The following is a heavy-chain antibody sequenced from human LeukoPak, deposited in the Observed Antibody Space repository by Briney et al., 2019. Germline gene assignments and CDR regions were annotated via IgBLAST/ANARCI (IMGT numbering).Heavy chain of an antibody. V-gene: IGHV3-69-1*02. D-gene: IGHD1-26*01. Sequence: GGSLRPSCAASGFTFSDFYMTWIRQAPGKGLEWVSYITSAGSTYYADSVKGRFTITRDNAQNSLTLHMNTLRADDTAVYYCAKDGGTHFDHWGQGTLVTVSS. CDR3: AKDGGTHFDH. J-gene: IGHJ4*02. CDR1: GFTFSDFY. CDR2: ITSAGST.